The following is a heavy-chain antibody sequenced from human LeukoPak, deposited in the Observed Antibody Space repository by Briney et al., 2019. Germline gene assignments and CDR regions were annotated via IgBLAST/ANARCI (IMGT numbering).Heavy chain of an antibody. CDR1: GFTFDDYG. V-gene: IGHV3-20*04. J-gene: IGHJ4*02. CDR3: ARDPIFGVVTTFDY. D-gene: IGHD3-3*01. CDR2: INWNGGST. Sequence: SGGSLRLSCAASGFTFDDYGMSWVRQAPGKGLEWASGINWNGGSTGYADSVKGRFTISRDNAKNSLYLQMNSLRAEDTALYYCARDPIFGVVTTFDYWGQGTLVTVSS.